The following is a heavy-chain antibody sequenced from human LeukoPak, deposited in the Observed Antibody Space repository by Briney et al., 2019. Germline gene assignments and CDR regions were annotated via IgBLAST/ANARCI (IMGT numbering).Heavy chain of an antibody. Sequence: GGSLRLSCAASGFTFSCYAMSWVRQAPGKWLEWVSAISGSGGSTYYADSVKGRFTISRDNSKNTLYLQMNSLRAEDTAVYYCAKFLPTHIVVANYYFDYWGQGTLVTVSS. CDR1: GFTFSCYA. CDR2: ISGSGGST. J-gene: IGHJ4*02. CDR3: AKFLPTHIVVANYYFDY. V-gene: IGHV3-23*01. D-gene: IGHD2-21*01.